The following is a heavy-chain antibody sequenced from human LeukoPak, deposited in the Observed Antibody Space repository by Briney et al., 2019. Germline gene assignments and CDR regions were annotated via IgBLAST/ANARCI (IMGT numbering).Heavy chain of an antibody. D-gene: IGHD5-18*01. V-gene: IGHV5-51*01. Sequence: GESLKISCKGSGYSFTSYWIGWVRLMPGKGLEWMGIIYPGDSDTRYSPSFQGQVTISADKSISTAYLQWSSLKASDTAMYYCARHVGRGYSYGSSGIDYWGQGTLVTVSS. J-gene: IGHJ4*02. CDR2: IYPGDSDT. CDR1: GYSFTSYW. CDR3: ARHVGRGYSYGSSGIDY.